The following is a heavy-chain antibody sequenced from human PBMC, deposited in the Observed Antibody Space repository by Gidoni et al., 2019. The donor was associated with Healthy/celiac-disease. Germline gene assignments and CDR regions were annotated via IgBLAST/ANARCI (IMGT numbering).Heavy chain of an antibody. CDR1: GGSFRGYY. D-gene: IGHD2-2*01. CDR2: INHSGST. J-gene: IGHJ4*02. V-gene: IGHV4-34*01. CDR3: ARTPVRSYAVRHFDY. Sequence: QVQLQQWGAGLLKPSETLSLTCAVYGGSFRGYYWRWIRQPPGKGLEWIGEINHSGSTNYNPSLKSRVTISVDTSKNQFSLKLSSVTAADTAVYYCARTPVRSYAVRHFDYWGQGTLVTVSS.